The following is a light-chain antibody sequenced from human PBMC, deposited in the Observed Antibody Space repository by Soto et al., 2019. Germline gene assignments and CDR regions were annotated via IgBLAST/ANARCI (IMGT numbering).Light chain of an antibody. Sequence: QSALTQPASVSGSRGQSITISCTATSSDVGGYNYVSWFQQYPGKAPKLMIYEVINRPSGVSNRFSGSKSGNTASLIISGLQAEDEADYYCNSYTTSSTLVFGGGTKVTVL. CDR1: SSDVGGYNY. V-gene: IGLV2-14*01. CDR3: NSYTTSSTLV. CDR2: EVI. J-gene: IGLJ2*01.